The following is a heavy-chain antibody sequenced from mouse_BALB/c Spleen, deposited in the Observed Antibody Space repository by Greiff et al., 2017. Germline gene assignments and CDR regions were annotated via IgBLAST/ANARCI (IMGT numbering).Heavy chain of an antibody. CDR1: GYTFTDYA. Sequence: QVQLQQSGPELVRPGVSVKISCKGSGYTFTDYAMHWVKQSHAKSLEWIGVISTYYGNTNYNQKFKGKATMTVDKSSSTAYMELARLTSEDSAIYYCARGVRDGGYYAMDYWGQGTSVTVSS. J-gene: IGHJ4*01. CDR3: ARGVRDGGYYAMDY. CDR2: ISTYYGNT. D-gene: IGHD2-14*01. V-gene: IGHV1-67*01.